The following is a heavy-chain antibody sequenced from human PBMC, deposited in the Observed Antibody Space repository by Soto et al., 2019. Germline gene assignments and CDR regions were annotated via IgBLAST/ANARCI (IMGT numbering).Heavy chain of an antibody. J-gene: IGHJ4*02. Sequence: SETLSLTCAVSGGSMSSGGYFWSWIRQPPGKGLEWIGYIYYSGSTYYNPSLKSRVTISVDTSKNQFSLKLSSVTAADTAVYYCARARGARYFDYWGQGTLVTVSS. D-gene: IGHD2-15*01. CDR2: IYYSGST. V-gene: IGHV4-30-2*05. CDR3: ARARGARYFDY. CDR1: GGSMSSGGYF.